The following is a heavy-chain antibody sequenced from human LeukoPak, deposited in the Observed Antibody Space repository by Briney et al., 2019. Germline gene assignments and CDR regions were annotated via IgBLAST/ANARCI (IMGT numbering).Heavy chain of an antibody. CDR1: GYTFTGYY. CDR2: INPKTGGS. D-gene: IGHD1-20*01. V-gene: IGHV1-2*06. CDR3: TTLLSGINY. Sequence: ASVKVSCKASGYTFTGYYMHWVRQAPGQGLEWLGRINPKTGGSNYAQKFQGRVTMTSDTSTSTAYMELSRLNSDDTAVYYCTTLLSGINYWGQGTLVTVSS. J-gene: IGHJ4*02.